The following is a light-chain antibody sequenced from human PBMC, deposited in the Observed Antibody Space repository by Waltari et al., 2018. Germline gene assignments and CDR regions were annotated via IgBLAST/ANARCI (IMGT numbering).Light chain of an antibody. J-gene: IGKJ1*01. CDR3: HQTASLPRT. CDR2: YAS. V-gene: IGKV6D-21*02. Sequence: TGRASQSIGSRLHWYQQKPNQSPKLLIKYASQSISGVPSRFSGSGSGTDFTLSINSLEAEDAAVYYCHQTASLPRTFGPGTKVEIK. CDR1: QSIGSR.